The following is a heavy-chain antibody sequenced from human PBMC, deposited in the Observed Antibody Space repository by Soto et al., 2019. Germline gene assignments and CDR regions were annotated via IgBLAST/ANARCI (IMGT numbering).Heavy chain of an antibody. CDR1: GYSFTSYW. Sequence: PGESLKISCKGSGYSFTSYWISWVRQMPGKGLEWMGRIDPSDSYTNYSPSFQGHVTISADKSISTAYLQWSSLKASDTAMYYCARHWYIVVVPAAMEGYGMDVWGQGTTVTVSS. CDR3: ARHWYIVVVPAAMEGYGMDV. D-gene: IGHD2-2*01. CDR2: IDPSDSYT. J-gene: IGHJ6*02. V-gene: IGHV5-10-1*01.